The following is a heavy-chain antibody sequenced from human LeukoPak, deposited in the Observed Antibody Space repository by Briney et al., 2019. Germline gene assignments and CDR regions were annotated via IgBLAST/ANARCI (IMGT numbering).Heavy chain of an antibody. D-gene: IGHD5-24*01. CDR1: GFSVSTNY. V-gene: IGHV3-53*01. CDR2: IYSGGST. CDR3: LGITDY. J-gene: IGHJ4*02. Sequence: PGGSLRLSCAASGFSVSTNYMSWVRQAPGKGLEWISVIYSGGSTYYADSVKGRISLSRDNSKNTLYLQMNSLRAEDTAMYYCLGITDYWGQGTLVTVSS.